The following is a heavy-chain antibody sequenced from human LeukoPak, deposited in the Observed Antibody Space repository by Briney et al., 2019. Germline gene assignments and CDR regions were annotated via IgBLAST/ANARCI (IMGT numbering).Heavy chain of an antibody. CDR2: INHSGST. V-gene: IGHV4-34*01. Sequence: PSETLSLTCAVYGGSFSGYYWSWIRQPPGKGLEWIGEINHSGSTNYNPSLKSRVTISVDTSKNQFSLKLSSVTAADTAVYYCARGLRGYCSGGSCYRWFDPWGQGTLVTVSS. CDR1: GGSFSGYY. CDR3: ARGLRGYCSGGSCYRWFDP. D-gene: IGHD2-15*01. J-gene: IGHJ5*02.